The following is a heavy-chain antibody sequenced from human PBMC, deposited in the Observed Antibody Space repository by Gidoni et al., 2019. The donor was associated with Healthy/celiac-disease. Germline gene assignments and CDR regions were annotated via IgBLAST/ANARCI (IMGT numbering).Heavy chain of an antibody. CDR2: IYYSGST. Sequence: QLQLQESGPGLAKPSETLSLTCTVSGGSISSSSYYWGWFRQPPGKGLEWIGSIYYSGSTYYNPSLKSRVTISVDTSKNQFSLKLSSVTAADTAVYYCASEGDFWSGYSYYWYFDLWGRGTLVTVSS. CDR3: ASEGDFWSGYSYYWYFDL. CDR1: GGSISSSSYY. V-gene: IGHV4-39*01. J-gene: IGHJ2*01. D-gene: IGHD3-3*01.